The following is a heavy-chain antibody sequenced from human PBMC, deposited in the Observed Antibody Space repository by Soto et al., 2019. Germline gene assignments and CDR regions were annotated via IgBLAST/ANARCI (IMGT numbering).Heavy chain of an antibody. J-gene: IGHJ5*02. V-gene: IGHV4-31*03. D-gene: IGHD6-13*01. CDR2: IYYSGST. CDR1: GGSISSGGYY. Sequence: QVQLQESGPGLVKPSQTLSLTCTVSGGSISSGGYYWSWIRQHPGKGLEWIGDIYYSGSTYYNPSIKSRVTISVDTSKNQFSLKLSSVTAADTAVYYCARAKKGIAAAENWFDPWGQGTLVTVSS. CDR3: ARAKKGIAAAENWFDP.